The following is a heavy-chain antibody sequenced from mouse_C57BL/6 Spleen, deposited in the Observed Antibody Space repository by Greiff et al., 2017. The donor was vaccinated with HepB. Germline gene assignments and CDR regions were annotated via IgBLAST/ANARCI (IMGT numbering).Heavy chain of an antibody. D-gene: IGHD2-2*01. J-gene: IGHJ4*01. CDR2: ILPGSGST. CDR3: ARHHGYDEDYYAMDY. CDR1: GYTFTGYW. V-gene: IGHV1-9*01. Sequence: LVESGAELMKPGASVKLSCKATGYTFTGYWIEWVKQRPGHGLEWIGEILPGSGSTNYNEKFKGKATFTADTSSNTAYMQLSSLTTEDSAIYYWARHHGYDEDYYAMDYWGQGTSVTVSS.